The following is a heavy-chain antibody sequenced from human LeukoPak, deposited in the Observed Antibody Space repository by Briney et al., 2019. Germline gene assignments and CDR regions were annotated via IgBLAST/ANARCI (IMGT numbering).Heavy chain of an antibody. V-gene: IGHV4-39*01. J-gene: IGHJ5*02. D-gene: IGHD3-10*01. CDR3: ARPWFIIMVRGVISGWFDP. CDR2: IYYSGST. Sequence: SETLSLTCTVSGGSISSSSYYWGWIRQPPGKGLEWIGSIYYSGSTYYNPSLKSRVTISVDTSKNQFSLKLSSVTAADTAVYYCARPWFIIMVRGVISGWFDPWGQGTLVTVSS. CDR1: GGSISSSSYY.